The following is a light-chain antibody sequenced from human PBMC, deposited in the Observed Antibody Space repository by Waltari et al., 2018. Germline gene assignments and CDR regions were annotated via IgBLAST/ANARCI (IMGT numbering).Light chain of an antibody. CDR1: SSDVGSYNS. Sequence: QSALTQPASVSGSPGQSITISCTGTSSDVGSYNSVSWYQQHPGKAPKLMIYDVSKRSSGVSNRFSGSKSGNTASLTISGLQAEDEADYYCSSYTSSSAVVFGGGTKLTVL. CDR2: DVS. J-gene: IGLJ2*01. V-gene: IGLV2-14*01. CDR3: SSYTSSSAVV.